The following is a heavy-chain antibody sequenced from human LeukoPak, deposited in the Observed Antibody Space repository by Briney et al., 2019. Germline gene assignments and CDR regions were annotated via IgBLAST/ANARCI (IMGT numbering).Heavy chain of an antibody. J-gene: IGHJ4*02. D-gene: IGHD5-18*01. CDR3: ARDRAGYSYGTFDY. CDR2: IYHSGST. Sequence: PSGTLSLTCAVSGGSISSSNWWSWVRQPPGKGLEWIGEIYHSGSTNYNPSLKSRGTISVDKSKNQFSLKLSSVTDADTAVYYCARDRAGYSYGTFDYWGQGTLVTVSS. CDR1: GGSISSSNW. V-gene: IGHV4-4*02.